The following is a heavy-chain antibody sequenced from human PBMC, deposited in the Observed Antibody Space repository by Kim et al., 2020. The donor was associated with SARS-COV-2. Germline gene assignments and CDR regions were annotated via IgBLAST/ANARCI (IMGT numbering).Heavy chain of an antibody. CDR2: ISSSSSYI. CDR1: GFTFSSYS. Sequence: GGSLRLSCAASGFTFSSYSMNWVRQAPGKGLEWVSSISSSSSYICYADSVKGRFTISRDNAKNSLYLQMNSLRAEDTAVYYCARVLAGMWFFDYWGQGTLVTVSS. J-gene: IGHJ4*02. V-gene: IGHV3-21*01. D-gene: IGHD6-19*01. CDR3: ARVLAGMWFFDY.